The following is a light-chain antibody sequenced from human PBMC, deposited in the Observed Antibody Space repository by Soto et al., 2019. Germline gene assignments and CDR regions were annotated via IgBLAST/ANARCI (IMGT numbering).Light chain of an antibody. CDR2: DAP. J-gene: IGKJ1*01. Sequence: DIQITQSPSSLSASVGDRISITCRASQTITSYLSWFQQKPGKAPKILIYDAPSLESGVPSRFRGSGSGTEFTLPISRLQPDDFETYYCQQYNSYSQTFGQGTKVDIK. V-gene: IGKV1-5*01. CDR3: QQYNSYSQT. CDR1: QTITSY.